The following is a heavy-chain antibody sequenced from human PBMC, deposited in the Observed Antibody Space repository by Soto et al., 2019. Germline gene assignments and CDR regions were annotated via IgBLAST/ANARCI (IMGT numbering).Heavy chain of an antibody. J-gene: IGHJ4*02. CDR1: GFTFSSYS. CDR2: ISSSSSYI. CDR3: ARGAEIQLWPGRFDY. Sequence: EVQLVESGGGLVKPGGSLRLSCAASGFTFSSYSMNWVRQAPGKGLEWVSSISSSSSYIYYADSVKGRFTISRDNAKNSLYLQMNSLRAEDTAVYYCARGAEIQLWPGRFDYWGQGTLVTVSS. D-gene: IGHD5-18*01. V-gene: IGHV3-21*01.